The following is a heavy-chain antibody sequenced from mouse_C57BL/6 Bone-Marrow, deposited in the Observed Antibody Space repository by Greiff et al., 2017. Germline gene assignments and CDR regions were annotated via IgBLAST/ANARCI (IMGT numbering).Heavy chain of an antibody. CDR3: ARMRWLLLVAY. CDR2: IDPSDSYT. D-gene: IGHD2-3*01. J-gene: IGHJ3*01. CDR1: GYTFTSYW. V-gene: IGHV1-50*01. Sequence: QVQLKQPGAELVKPGASVKLSCKASGYTFTSYWMQWVKQRPGQGLEWIGEIDPSDSYTNYNQKFKGKATLTVDTSSSTAYMQLSSLTSEDSAVYYGARMRWLLLVAYGGQGTLVTVSA.